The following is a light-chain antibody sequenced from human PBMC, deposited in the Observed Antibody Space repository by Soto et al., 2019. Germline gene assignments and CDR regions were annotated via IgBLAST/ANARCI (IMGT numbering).Light chain of an antibody. CDR3: QQHSHWPPWT. CDR1: ENVRTF. CDR2: GAS. V-gene: IGKV3-11*01. Sequence: EVVLTQSPATLSLSPGERATLSFRASENVRTFVDWYQQKPGQAPRLLIYGASNRATGIPARFSGSGSGTDFTLTSSNLEPEDFAVYYCQQHSHWPPWTFGQGTRVEIQ. J-gene: IGKJ1*01.